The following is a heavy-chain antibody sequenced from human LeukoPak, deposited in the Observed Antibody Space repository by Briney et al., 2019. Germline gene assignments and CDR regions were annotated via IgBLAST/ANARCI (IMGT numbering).Heavy chain of an antibody. V-gene: IGHV3-23*01. CDR1: GFTFTTYG. J-gene: IGHJ4*02. Sequence: PGGSLRLSCAASGFTFTTYGMTWVRQAPGKGLEWVSSIGAGGTNTYYADSVKGRFTISRDNSKNTLYLQMNSLRAEDTAVYYCARDPDTAMVRYFDYWGQGTLVTVSS. CDR2: IGAGGTNT. D-gene: IGHD5-18*01. CDR3: ARDPDTAMVRYFDY.